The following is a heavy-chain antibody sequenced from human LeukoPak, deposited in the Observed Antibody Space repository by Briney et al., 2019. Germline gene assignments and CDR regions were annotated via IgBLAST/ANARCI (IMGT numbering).Heavy chain of an antibody. D-gene: IGHD6-19*01. J-gene: IGHJ4*02. CDR3: AKDPCGGQWLVQGYFDY. V-gene: IGHV3-23*01. Sequence: GVSQTLSCAASGFTFSIYAMIWVRQAPGKGLEWVSAICDSGGNTYHAVSVKGRFTISRHNSKNTLYRQMNSLRAEDTAVYYCAKDPCGGQWLVQGYFDYWGQGTLVTVSS. CDR1: GFTFSIYA. CDR2: ICDSGGNT.